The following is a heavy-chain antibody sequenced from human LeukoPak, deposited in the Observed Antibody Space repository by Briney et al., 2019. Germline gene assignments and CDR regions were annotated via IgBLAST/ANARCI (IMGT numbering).Heavy chain of an antibody. Sequence: SETLSLTCTVSGDPVNSGSYYWSWIRQPPGKGLEWIGNIYYTGSTNYAPSFRSRVTISLDTSKNQFSLKLTSVTAADTAVYYCASGDFDNWGQGTLVTVSS. CDR3: ASGDFDN. D-gene: IGHD3-10*01. J-gene: IGHJ4*02. CDR2: IYYTGST. V-gene: IGHV4-61*01. CDR1: GDPVNSGSYY.